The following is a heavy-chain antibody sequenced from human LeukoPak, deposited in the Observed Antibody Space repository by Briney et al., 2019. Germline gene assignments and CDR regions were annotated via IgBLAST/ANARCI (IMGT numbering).Heavy chain of an antibody. CDR3: ARGSAGSYRFDY. V-gene: IGHV1-69*01. D-gene: IGHD1-26*01. CDR2: IIPIFGTA. CDR1: GGTFSSYA. Sequence: SVKVSCKASGGTFSSYAISWVRQAAGQGREWMGGIIPIFGTANYAQKFQGRVTITADESTSTAYMELSSLRSEDTAVYYCARGSAGSYRFDYWGQGTLLTVSS. J-gene: IGHJ4*02.